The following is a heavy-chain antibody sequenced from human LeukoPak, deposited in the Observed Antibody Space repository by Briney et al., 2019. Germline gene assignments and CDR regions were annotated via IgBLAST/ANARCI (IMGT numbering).Heavy chain of an antibody. D-gene: IGHD3-10*01. CDR2: ISGSGGST. Sequence: GGSLRLSCAASGFTFSSYAMSWVRQAPGKGLEWVSAISGSGGSTTYADSVKGRFTISRHNSKTTLNLQMNSLRAEDTAVYYCAKNSESYLQRYYFDYWGQGTLVTVSS. V-gene: IGHV3-23*01. J-gene: IGHJ4*02. CDR1: GFTFSSYA. CDR3: AKNSESYLQRYYFDY.